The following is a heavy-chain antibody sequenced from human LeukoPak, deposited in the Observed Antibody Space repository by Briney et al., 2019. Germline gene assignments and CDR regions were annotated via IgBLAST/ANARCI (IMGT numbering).Heavy chain of an antibody. CDR2: ICSSGSTI. V-gene: IGHV3-11*01. Sequence: GGSLRLSCAASGFTFSDYYMSWIRQAPGKGLEWVSYICSSGSTIYNAGSVKGRFTISGDNAKNSLYLRMNSLRAEDTAVYYCGRDWRMVVVSFGLEDYYYYGMDVWGQGTTVTVSS. D-gene: IGHD2-21*01. CDR3: GRDWRMVVVSFGLEDYYYYGMDV. CDR1: GFTFSDYY. J-gene: IGHJ6*02.